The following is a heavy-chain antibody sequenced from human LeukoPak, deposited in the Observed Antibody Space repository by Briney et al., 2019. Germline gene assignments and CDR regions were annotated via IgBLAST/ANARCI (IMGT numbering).Heavy chain of an antibody. Sequence: GGSLRLSCAASGFTFSSYAMSWVCQAPGKGLEWVSAISGSGGSTYYADSVKGRFTISRDNSENTLYLQMNSLRAEDTAVYYCAKHTGAMVRGVIPYWGQGTLVTVSS. V-gene: IGHV3-23*01. CDR3: AKHTGAMVRGVIPY. J-gene: IGHJ4*02. CDR1: GFTFSSYA. D-gene: IGHD3-10*01. CDR2: ISGSGGST.